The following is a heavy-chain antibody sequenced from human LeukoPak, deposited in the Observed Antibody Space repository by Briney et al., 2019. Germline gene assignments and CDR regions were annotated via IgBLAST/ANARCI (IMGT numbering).Heavy chain of an antibody. CDR2: ISSSSSYI. D-gene: IGHD5-12*01. CDR1: GFTFSSYS. CDR3: ARGGFNDVEGFDY. Sequence: PGGSLRLSCAASGFTFSSYSMNWVRQAPGKGLEWVSSISSSSSYIYYADSVKGRFTISRDNAKNSLYLQMNSLRAEDTAVYYRARGGFNDVEGFDYWGQGTLVTVSS. J-gene: IGHJ4*02. V-gene: IGHV3-21*01.